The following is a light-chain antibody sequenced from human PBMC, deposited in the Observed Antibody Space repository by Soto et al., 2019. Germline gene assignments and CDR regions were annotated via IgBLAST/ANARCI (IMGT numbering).Light chain of an antibody. J-gene: IGKJ5*01. Sequence: EIVLTQSPGTLSLSPGERATLGCRASQSVSSIYLAWYQQKPGQAPRLLIYGASSRATGIPDRFSGSGSGTDFTLTISRLEPEDFAVYYCQQYGSSITFGQGTRLEI. V-gene: IGKV3-20*01. CDR3: QQYGSSIT. CDR2: GAS. CDR1: QSVSSIY.